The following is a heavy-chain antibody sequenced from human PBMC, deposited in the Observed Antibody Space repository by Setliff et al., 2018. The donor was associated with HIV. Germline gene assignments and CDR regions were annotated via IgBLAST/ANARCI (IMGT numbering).Heavy chain of an antibody. J-gene: IGHJ5*02. V-gene: IGHV4-4*02. CDR3: ARDRICSGGSCYVGWFDP. D-gene: IGHD2-15*01. CDR1: GGSISSSNW. Sequence: PSQTLSLTCAVSGGSISSSNWWSWVRQPPGKGLEWIGEIYHSGSANYNPSLKSRVIISIDKSKNKFSLKVSSVTAADTAVYYCARDRICSGGSCYVGWFDPWGQGTLVTVSS. CDR2: IYHSGSA.